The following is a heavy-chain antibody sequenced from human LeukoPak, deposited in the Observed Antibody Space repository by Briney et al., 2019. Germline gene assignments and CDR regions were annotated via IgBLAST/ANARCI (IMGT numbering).Heavy chain of an antibody. CDR2: INHSGST. V-gene: IGHV4-34*01. CDR3: ARLGGNFDY. J-gene: IGHJ4*02. CDR1: GGSFSGYF. D-gene: IGHD1-14*01. Sequence: SETLSLTCAVYGGSFSGYFWSWIRQPPGKGLEWIGEINHSGSTSYNPSLKSRVTISVDTSKNQFSLKLSSVTAADTAVYYCARLGGNFDYWGQGTLVTVFS.